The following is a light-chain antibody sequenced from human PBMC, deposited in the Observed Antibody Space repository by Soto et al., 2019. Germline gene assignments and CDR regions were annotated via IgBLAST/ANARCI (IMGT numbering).Light chain of an antibody. CDR1: QNIDSY. CDR3: QQSYTTPYT. Sequence: DIQMTQSPSSLSVSLGDRVTITCRASQNIDSYLNWYQQKPGKAPKLLIYAASSLQSGVPSGFSGSGSGTDFTLTISSLQPEDFATYYCQQSYTTPYTFGQGTKLEIK. J-gene: IGKJ2*01. CDR2: AAS. V-gene: IGKV1-39*01.